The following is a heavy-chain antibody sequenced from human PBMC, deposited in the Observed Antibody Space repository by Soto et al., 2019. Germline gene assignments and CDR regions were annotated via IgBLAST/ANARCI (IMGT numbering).Heavy chain of an antibody. Sequence: HPGGSLRLSCTASAFSFSNYGMHWVRQAPGKGLEWVAVIWFDGSDKYYADSVKGRFTISRDNFEKTLYLQMNSLRPEDTAVYYCAKDRGGYRYDSSGSDDAFDIWGQGTMVTVSS. V-gene: IGHV3-30*02. J-gene: IGHJ3*02. CDR3: AKDRGGYRYDSSGSDDAFDI. CDR1: AFSFSNYG. D-gene: IGHD3-22*01. CDR2: IWFDGSDK.